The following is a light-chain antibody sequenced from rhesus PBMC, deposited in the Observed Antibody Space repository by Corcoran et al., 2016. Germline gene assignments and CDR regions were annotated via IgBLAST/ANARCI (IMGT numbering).Light chain of an antibody. CDR1: HSAGSY. CDR2: GAS. J-gene: IGKJ4*01. CDR3: QQSSNLSLT. Sequence: ETVVTQSPAILSLSPGERGTLSCRASHSAGSYLAWYQQKPGQAPRLLIYGASSRASGIPDRFSGGGSGTDFTLTISSLEPEDVGVYYCQQSSNLSLTFGGGTKVELK. V-gene: IGKV3-24*04.